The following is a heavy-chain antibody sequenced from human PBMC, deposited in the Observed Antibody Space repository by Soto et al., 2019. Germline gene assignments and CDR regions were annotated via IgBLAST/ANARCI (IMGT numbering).Heavy chain of an antibody. J-gene: IGHJ4*02. CDR3: AKDLVAVALLYYFDY. CDR1: GFTFSSYG. V-gene: IGHV3-30*18. D-gene: IGHD6-19*01. Sequence: GGSLRLSCAASGFTFSSYGMHWVRQAPGKGLEWVAVISYDGSNKYYADSVKGRFTISRDNSKNTLYLQMNSLRAEDTAVYYCAKDLVAVALLYYFDYWGQGTLVTVSS. CDR2: ISYDGSNK.